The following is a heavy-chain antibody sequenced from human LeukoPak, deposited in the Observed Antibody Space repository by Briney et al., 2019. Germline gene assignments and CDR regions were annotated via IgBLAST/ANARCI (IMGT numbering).Heavy chain of an antibody. J-gene: IGHJ4*02. Sequence: GGSLRLSCAASGFTFSSYAMSWVRQAPGKGLEWVSAISGSGGSTYYADSVKGRFTISRDNSKNTLYLQMNSLRAEDTAVYYCAKDRRFGERPLGTFDYWGQGTLVTVSS. CDR2: ISGSGGST. D-gene: IGHD3-10*01. CDR3: AKDRRFGERPLGTFDY. V-gene: IGHV3-23*01. CDR1: GFTFSSYA.